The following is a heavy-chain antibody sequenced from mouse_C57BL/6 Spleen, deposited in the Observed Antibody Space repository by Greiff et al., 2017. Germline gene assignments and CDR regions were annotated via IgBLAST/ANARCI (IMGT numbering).Heavy chain of an antibody. D-gene: IGHD1-1*01. J-gene: IGHJ2*01. Sequence: QVQLQQSGTELVKPGASVKLSCKASGYTFTSYWMHWVKQRPGQGLEWIGNINPSNGGTNYNEKFKSKATLTVDKSSSTAYMQLSSLTSEDSAVYYCARSGAVVEGYFDYWGQGTTLTVSS. CDR1: GYTFTSYW. CDR3: ARSGAVVEGYFDY. CDR2: INPSNGGT. V-gene: IGHV1-53*01.